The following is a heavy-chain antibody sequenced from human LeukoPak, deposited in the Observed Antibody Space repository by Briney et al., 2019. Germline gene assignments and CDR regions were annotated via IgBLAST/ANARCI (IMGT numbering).Heavy chain of an antibody. CDR1: GFTFDDHA. Sequence: SLRLSCAGSGFTFDDHAMHWVRQAPGKGLEGVSGISWNSGSIGYADSVKGRFTISRDNAKNSLYLQMNSLRAEDTALYYCAKAPGDYEYFQHWGQGTLVTVST. V-gene: IGHV3-9*01. CDR3: AKAPGDYEYFQH. J-gene: IGHJ1*01. D-gene: IGHD4-17*01. CDR2: ISWNSGSI.